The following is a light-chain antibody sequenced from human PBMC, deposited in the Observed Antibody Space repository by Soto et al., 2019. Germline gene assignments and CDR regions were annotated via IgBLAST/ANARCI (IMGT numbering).Light chain of an antibody. V-gene: IGLV2-14*03. CDR2: DVS. Sequence: QSVLTQPASVSGSPGQSITISCTGTSSDVGGYNYVSCYQHHPGKAPKLMIYDVSNRPSGVSNRFSGSKSGNTASLTISGLQPEDEADYYSCSYTNSNTRQIVFGTGTKVTVL. J-gene: IGLJ1*01. CDR1: SSDVGGYNY. CDR3: CSYTNSNTRQIV.